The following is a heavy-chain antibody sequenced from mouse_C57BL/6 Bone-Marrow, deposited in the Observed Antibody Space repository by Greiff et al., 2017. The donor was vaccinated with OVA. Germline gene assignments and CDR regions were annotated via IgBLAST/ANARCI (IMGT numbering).Heavy chain of an antibody. D-gene: IGHD4-1*01. V-gene: IGHV1-64*01. J-gene: IGHJ2*01. Sequence: QVQLQQPGAELVKPGASVKLSCKASGYTFTSYWMHWVKQRPGQGLEWIGMIHPNSGSTNYNEKFKSKATLTVDKSSSTAYMQLSSLTSEDSAVYYCARSGTSLYFDDWGQGTTLTVSS. CDR1: GYTFTSYW. CDR3: ARSGTSLYFDD. CDR2: IHPNSGST.